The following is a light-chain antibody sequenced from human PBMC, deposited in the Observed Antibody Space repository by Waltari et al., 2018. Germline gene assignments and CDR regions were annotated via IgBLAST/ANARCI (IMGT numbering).Light chain of an antibody. CDR3: QQYGTSPLT. CDR2: GAS. V-gene: IGKV3-20*01. Sequence: EIVLTQSPGTLSLSAGERATLSCRPSQSVSSSYLAWYQQKPGQAPRLLIYGASSRATGIPDRFSGSGSGTDFTLTISRLEPEDFAVYYCQQYGTSPLTFGPGTKVDIK. CDR1: QSVSSSY. J-gene: IGKJ3*01.